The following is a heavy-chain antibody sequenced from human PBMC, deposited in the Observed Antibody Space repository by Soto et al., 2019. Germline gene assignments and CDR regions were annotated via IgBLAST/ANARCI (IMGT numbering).Heavy chain of an antibody. CDR2: IYYSGST. J-gene: IGHJ5*02. Sequence: QLQLQESGPGLVKPSETLSLTCTVSGGSISSSSYYWGWIRQPPGKGLEWIGSIYYSGSTYYNPSLKSRVTISVDTSKNQFSLKLSSVTAADTAVYYCARHSDIVVVVAATPAYWFDPWGQGTLVTVSS. CDR1: GGSISSSSYY. V-gene: IGHV4-39*01. D-gene: IGHD2-15*01. CDR3: ARHSDIVVVVAATPAYWFDP.